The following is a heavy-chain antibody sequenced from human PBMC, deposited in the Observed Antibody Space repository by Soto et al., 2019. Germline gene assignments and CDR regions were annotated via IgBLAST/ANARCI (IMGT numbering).Heavy chain of an antibody. D-gene: IGHD6-19*01. V-gene: IGHV3-30*18. CDR2: VSHDGRNT. J-gene: IGHJ4*02. CDR1: GFTFSDYA. Sequence: GSLRLSCAASGFTFSDYAMHWVRQAPGKGLEWVAVVSHDGRNTHYADSVKGRFTISRDSPKNTVSLEMTSLRAEDTAVYYCAKGGRQWLVTSDFNYWGQGA. CDR3: AKGGRQWLVTSDFNY.